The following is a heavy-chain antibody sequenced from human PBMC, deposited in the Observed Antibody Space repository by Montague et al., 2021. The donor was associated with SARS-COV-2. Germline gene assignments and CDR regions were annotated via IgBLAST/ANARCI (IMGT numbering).Heavy chain of an antibody. D-gene: IGHD2-15*01. V-gene: IGHV4-39*02. CDR1: GGSISTYYY. CDR2: IYYGGST. J-gene: IGHJ4*02. Sequence: SETLSLTCTVSGGSISTYYYWGWIRQPPGKGLEWIGSIYYGGSTYYNSSLKSRVTISVDTSMNHFSLKLSSVTAADTAVYYCARDQGVYCSGGSCYNFDYWGQGTLVTVSS. CDR3: ARDQGVYCSGGSCYNFDY.